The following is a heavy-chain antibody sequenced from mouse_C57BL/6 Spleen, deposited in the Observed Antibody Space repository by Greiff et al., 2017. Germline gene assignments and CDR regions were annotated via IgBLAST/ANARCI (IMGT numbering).Heavy chain of an antibody. CDR2: INPNNGGT. V-gene: IGHV1-22*01. CDR1: GYTFTDYN. CDR3: AREGSSRLGFAY. J-gene: IGHJ3*01. Sequence: EVQRVESGPELVKPGASVKMSCKASGYTFTDYNMHWVKQSHGKSLEWIGYINPNNGGTSYNQKFKGKATLTVNKSSSTAYMELRSLTSEDSAVYYCAREGSSRLGFAYWGQGTLVTVSA. D-gene: IGHD1-1*01.